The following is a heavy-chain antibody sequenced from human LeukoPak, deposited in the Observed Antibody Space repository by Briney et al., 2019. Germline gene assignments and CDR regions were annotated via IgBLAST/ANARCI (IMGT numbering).Heavy chain of an antibody. J-gene: IGHJ4*02. D-gene: IGHD3-16*02. V-gene: IGHV3-30*14. CDR1: GFTFSSYA. CDR3: ARMYYDYVWGSYRSPFYFDY. Sequence: GGSLRLSCAASGFTFSSYAMHWVRQAPGKGLEWVAVISYDGSNKYYADSVKGRFTISRDNSKNTLYLQMNSLRAEDTAVYYCARMYYDYVWGSYRSPFYFDYWGQGTLVTVSS. CDR2: ISYDGSNK.